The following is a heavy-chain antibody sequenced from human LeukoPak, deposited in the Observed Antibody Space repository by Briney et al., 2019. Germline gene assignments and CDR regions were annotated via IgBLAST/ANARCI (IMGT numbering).Heavy chain of an antibody. D-gene: IGHD2-15*01. CDR1: GGSISSYY. J-gene: IGHJ5*02. V-gene: IGHV4-59*01. CDR2: IYYSGST. Sequence: SETLSLTCTVSGGSISSYYWSWIRQPPGKGLEWIGYIYYSGSTNYNPSLRSRVTISVDTSKNQFSLKLSSVTAADTAVYYCARGVGYCSGGSCPENWFDPWGQGTLVTVSS. CDR3: ARGVGYCSGGSCPENWFDP.